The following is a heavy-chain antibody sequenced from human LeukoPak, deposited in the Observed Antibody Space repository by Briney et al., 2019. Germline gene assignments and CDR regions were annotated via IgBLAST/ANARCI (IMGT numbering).Heavy chain of an antibody. J-gene: IGHJ6*02. CDR3: AKDMGSGSPRDYGMAV. CDR1: GSTFSNYA. V-gene: IGHV3-23*01. D-gene: IGHD3-10*01. Sequence: PGGSLRLSCAASGSTFSNYAMSWVRQAPGKGLEWVSATSGTGGSTYYADSVKGRFTISRDNSKNTLYLQMNSLRAEDTAVYYCAKDMGSGSPRDYGMAVWGQGTTVTVSS. CDR2: TSGTGGST.